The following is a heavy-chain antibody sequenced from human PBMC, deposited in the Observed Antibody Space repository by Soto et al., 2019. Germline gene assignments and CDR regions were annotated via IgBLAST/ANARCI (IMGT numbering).Heavy chain of an antibody. CDR1: GFSFGSSW. CDR2: IKKDGSQI. Sequence: EVQLVESGGGLVQPGGSLRLSCVASGFSFGSSWMTWVRQAPGKGLEWVANIKKDGSQISYLDSVRGRFTISRDNAKNSMSLQMNSLRAEDTAMSYCARAVSPGSSSLYLDAFDIWGQGTMVTVSS. J-gene: IGHJ3*02. V-gene: IGHV3-7*05. D-gene: IGHD6-13*01. CDR3: ARAVSPGSSSLYLDAFDI.